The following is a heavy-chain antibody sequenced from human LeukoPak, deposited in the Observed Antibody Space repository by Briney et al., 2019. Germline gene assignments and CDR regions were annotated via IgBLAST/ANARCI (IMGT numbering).Heavy chain of an antibody. J-gene: IGHJ5*02. CDR3: ARRGPPRTLLRGVKSGWFDP. Sequence: SETLSLTCVLYGGSSSGYYWSWIRQPPGKGLEWIGEINHSGSTNYNPSLKSRVTISVDTSKNQFSLKLSSVTAADTAVYYCARRGPPRTLLRGVKSGWFDPWGQGTLVTVSS. CDR1: GGSSSGYY. D-gene: IGHD3-10*01. V-gene: IGHV4-34*01. CDR2: INHSGST.